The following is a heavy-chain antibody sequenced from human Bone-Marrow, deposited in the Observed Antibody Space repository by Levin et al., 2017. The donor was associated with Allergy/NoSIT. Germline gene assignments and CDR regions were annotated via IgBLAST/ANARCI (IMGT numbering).Heavy chain of an antibody. CDR1: GFTFSRYG. D-gene: IGHD2-15*01. J-gene: IGHJ6*02. V-gene: IGHV3-23*01. CDR3: AKEYLRGCSGGTCDGIDV. Sequence: QTGGSLRLSCAGSGFTFSRYGMDWVRQAPGKGLEWVSLISASGVKVDYADSVKGRFTMSRDNSKNTVYLQMNRLEVEDAAVYYCAKEYLRGCSGGTCDGIDVWGQGTTVTVAS. CDR2: ISASGVKV.